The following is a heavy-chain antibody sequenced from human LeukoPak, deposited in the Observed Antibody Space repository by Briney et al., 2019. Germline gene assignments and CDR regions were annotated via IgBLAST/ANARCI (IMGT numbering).Heavy chain of an antibody. CDR1: GGSISSSSYY. V-gene: IGHV4-39*01. CDR2: IYYTGST. CDR3: ARGGAAYGSGSYKSGY. D-gene: IGHD3-10*01. J-gene: IGHJ4*02. Sequence: SETLSLTCTVSGGSISSSSYYWGWIRQPPGKGLEWIGSIYYTGSTYYNPSLKSRVTISVDTSKNQFSLKLSSVTAADTAVYYCARGGAAYGSGSYKSGYWGQGTLVTVSS.